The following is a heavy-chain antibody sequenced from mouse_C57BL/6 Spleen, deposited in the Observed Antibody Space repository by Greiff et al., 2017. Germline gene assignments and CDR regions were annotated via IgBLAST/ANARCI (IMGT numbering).Heavy chain of an antibody. D-gene: IGHD3-2*02. J-gene: IGHJ3*01. CDR3: ARPSSGSWFAY. CDR2: IDPSDSYT. Sequence: QVQLQQPGAELVKPGASVKLSCKASGYTFTSYWMHWVKQRPGRGLEWIGRIDPSDSYTNYNQKFKGKATLTVDTSSSTAYMQLSSLTSEDSAVYYCARPSSGSWFAYWGQGTLVTVSA. CDR1: GYTFTSYW. V-gene: IGHV1-69*02.